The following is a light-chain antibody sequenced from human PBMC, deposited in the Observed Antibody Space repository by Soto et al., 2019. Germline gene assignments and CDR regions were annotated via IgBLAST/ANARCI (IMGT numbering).Light chain of an antibody. CDR1: SSDVGGYNY. CDR3: SSYTCSSTLVV. J-gene: IGLJ2*01. V-gene: IGLV2-14*01. Sequence: QSALTQPASVSGSPGQSITISCTGTSSDVGGYNYVSWYQQHPGKAPKLMIYEVSNRPSGVSNRFSGSKSGNTASLTISGLQADDEADYYCSSYTCSSTLVVFGGGTKLTVL. CDR2: EVS.